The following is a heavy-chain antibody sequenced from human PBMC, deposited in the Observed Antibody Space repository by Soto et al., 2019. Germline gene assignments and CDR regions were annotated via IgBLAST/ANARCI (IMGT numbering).Heavy chain of an antibody. CDR2: INHSGST. Sequence: SETLSLTCAVYGGSFSGYYWSWIRQPPGKGLEWIGEINHSGSTNYNPSLKSRVTISVDTSKNQFSLKLSSVTAADTAVYYCARGRKGYYYMDVWGKGTTVTVSS. V-gene: IGHV4-34*01. CDR1: GGSFSGYY. CDR3: ARGRKGYYYMDV. J-gene: IGHJ6*03.